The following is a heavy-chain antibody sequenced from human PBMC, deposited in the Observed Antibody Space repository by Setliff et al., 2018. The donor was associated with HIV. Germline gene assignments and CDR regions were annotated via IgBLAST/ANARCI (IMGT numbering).Heavy chain of an antibody. CDR2: IYTSGST. J-gene: IGHJ4*02. V-gene: IGHV4-4*08. D-gene: IGHD6-19*01. CDR3: ARVAGTGFDY. Sequence: PSETLSLTCTVSGGSISSYYWSWIRQPPGKGLEWIGYIYTSGSTNYNPSLKSRVTISVDTSKNQFSLKLSSVTAADTAVYYCARVAGTGFDYWGQGILVTVSS. CDR1: GGSISSYY.